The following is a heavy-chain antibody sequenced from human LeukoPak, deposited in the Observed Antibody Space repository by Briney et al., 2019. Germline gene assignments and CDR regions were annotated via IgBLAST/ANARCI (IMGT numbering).Heavy chain of an antibody. CDR1: GFTFDDYA. CDR2: ISWNSGSI. V-gene: IGHV3-9*01. CDR3: AKEDTAMVLDFDY. D-gene: IGHD5-18*01. J-gene: IGHJ4*02. Sequence: GRSLRLSCAASGFTFDDYAMHWVRQAPGKGLEWVSGISWNSGSIGYADSVKGRFTISRDNAKNSLYLQMNSLRAEDTALYYCAKEDTAMVLDFDYWGQGTLVTVSS.